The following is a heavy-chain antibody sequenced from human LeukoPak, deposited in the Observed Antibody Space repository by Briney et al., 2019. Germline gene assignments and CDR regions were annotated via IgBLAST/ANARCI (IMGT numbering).Heavy chain of an antibody. CDR3: ARDWGRTHGYNWGPFDY. Sequence: PGGSLRLSCVPSRLNVSNNYMSWVRQAPGKGLEWVSIIYSGGPTYYADSVKGRFIISRDNSKNTLYLQMNRLRADDTAVYYCARDWGRTHGYNWGPFDYWGQGTLVTVSS. CDR2: IYSGGPT. J-gene: IGHJ4*02. V-gene: IGHV3-66*01. D-gene: IGHD5-24*01. CDR1: RLNVSNNY.